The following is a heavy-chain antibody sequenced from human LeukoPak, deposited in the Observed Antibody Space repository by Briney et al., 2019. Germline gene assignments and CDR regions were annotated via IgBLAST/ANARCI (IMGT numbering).Heavy chain of an antibody. CDR1: GFTFSGYE. V-gene: IGHV3-48*03. Sequence: GGSLRLSCVASGFTFSGYEMNWVRQAPGKGLEWVSYISSSGGIIYYADSVKGRFTISRDNAKNSLSLQMNSLRAEDTAVYYCARDGRYCSTTSRPLAAFDYWGQGTLVTVSS. D-gene: IGHD2-2*01. CDR2: ISSSGGII. CDR3: ARDGRYCSTTSRPLAAFDY. J-gene: IGHJ4*02.